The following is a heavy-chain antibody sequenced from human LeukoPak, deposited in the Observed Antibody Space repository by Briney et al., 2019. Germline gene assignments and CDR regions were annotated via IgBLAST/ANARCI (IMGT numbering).Heavy chain of an antibody. J-gene: IGHJ4*01. CDR2: IYPGDSDI. Sequence: GESLKISCEGSGYSFTNYWIGWVRQMPGQGLEWMGLIYPGDSDIRYSSSFQGQVTISADTSINTAYLQWNSLKASDTAVYFCARGYCSGGTCSPLDFWGQGTLVTVSS. V-gene: IGHV5-51*01. D-gene: IGHD2-15*01. CDR3: ARGYCSGGTCSPLDF. CDR1: GYSFTNYW.